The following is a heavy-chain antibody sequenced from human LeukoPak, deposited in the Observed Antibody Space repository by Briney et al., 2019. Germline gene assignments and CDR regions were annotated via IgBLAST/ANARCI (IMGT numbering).Heavy chain of an antibody. J-gene: IGHJ4*02. Sequence: GRSLRLSCAASGFTFSSYAMHWVRQAPGKGLEWVAVISYDGSNKYYADSVKGRFTISRDNSKNTLYLQMNSLRAEDTAVYYCANTGSYSIYWGQGTLVTVSS. CDR1: GFTFSSYA. D-gene: IGHD1-1*01. CDR3: ANTGSYSIY. CDR2: ISYDGSNK. V-gene: IGHV3-30*04.